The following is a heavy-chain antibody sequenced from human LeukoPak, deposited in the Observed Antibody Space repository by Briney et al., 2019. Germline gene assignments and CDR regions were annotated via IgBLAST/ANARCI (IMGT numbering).Heavy chain of an antibody. CDR3: ARDVAVAGANNWFDP. CDR2: INWNGGST. J-gene: IGHJ5*02. D-gene: IGHD6-19*01. Sequence: GGSLRLSCAASGFTFDDYGMSWVRQAPGKGLEWVSGINWNGGSTGYADSVKGRFTISRDNAKNSLYLQMNSLRAEDTALYYCARDVAVAGANNWFDPWGQGTLVTASS. CDR1: GFTFDDYG. V-gene: IGHV3-20*04.